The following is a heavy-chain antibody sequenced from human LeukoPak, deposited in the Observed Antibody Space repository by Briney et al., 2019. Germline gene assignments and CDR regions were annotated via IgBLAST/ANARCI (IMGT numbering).Heavy chain of an antibody. D-gene: IGHD1-14*01. V-gene: IGHV1-2*06. J-gene: IGHJ4*02. Sequence: ASVKVSCKASGYTLHDYDIHWMRQAPGQGLEWMGRINPRSYATTYKHRFLGRVTITGDTSLNTVYMELSWLTSDDTAVYFWAQDGPGTIDHWGKGTLVTVSS. CDR1: GYTLHDYD. CDR2: INPRSYAT. CDR3: AQDGPGTIDH.